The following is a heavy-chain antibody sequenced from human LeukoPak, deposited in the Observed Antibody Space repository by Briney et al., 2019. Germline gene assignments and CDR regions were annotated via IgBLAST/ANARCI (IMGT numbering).Heavy chain of an antibody. V-gene: IGHV3-23*01. CDR3: AKGYEQQLPPRY. CDR2: IRGSGGST. CDR1: GFTFSSYA. Sequence: GGSLRLSCAASGFTFSSYAMGWVRQAPGKGLEWVSAIRGSGGSTYYADSVKGRFTISRDNSKNTLYLQMNSLGAEDTAVYYCAKGYEQQLPPRYWGQGTLVTVSS. J-gene: IGHJ4*02. D-gene: IGHD6-13*01.